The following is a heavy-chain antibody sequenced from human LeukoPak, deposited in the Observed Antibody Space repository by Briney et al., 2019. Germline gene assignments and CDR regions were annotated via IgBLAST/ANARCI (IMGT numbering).Heavy chain of an antibody. D-gene: IGHD2-2*01. J-gene: IGHJ5*02. CDR3: AKGTQLLIP. CDR1: GYTFTSYD. V-gene: IGHV1-8*01. CDR2: MNPNSGNT. Sequence: AASVTVSCTASGYTFTSYDINWVRQAPGQGLEWMGWMNPNSGNTGYAQKFQGRVTMTRNTSISTAYMELSSLRSEDTAVYYCAKGTQLLIPWGQGTLVTVSS.